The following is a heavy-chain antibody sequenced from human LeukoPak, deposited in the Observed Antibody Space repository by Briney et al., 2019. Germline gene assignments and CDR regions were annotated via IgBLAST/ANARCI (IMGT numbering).Heavy chain of an antibody. J-gene: IGHJ6*03. D-gene: IGHD2-8*01. CDR3: ARVRVYAKNSYYYYYYMDV. V-gene: IGHV4-38-2*02. CDR2: VYHSGST. Sequence: SETLSLTCTVSGYSVSSGYNWGWIRQPPGKGLEWIGSVYHSGSTYFNLSLKSRVIISVDMSKNQFSLKLRSVTAADTAVYYCARVRVYAKNSYYYYYYMDVWGKGTTVTVSS. CDR1: GYSVSSGYN.